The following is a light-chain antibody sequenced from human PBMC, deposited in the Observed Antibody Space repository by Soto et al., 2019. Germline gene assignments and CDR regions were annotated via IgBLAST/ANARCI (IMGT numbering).Light chain of an antibody. Sequence: QSVLTQPPSVSWSPGQSVTIPCTATTTDIDNYDSVSWYQQAPGTAPKLIIYDVNNRPSGAPDRFSGSTSGNTASLTISGLQAEDETDYFCSLYSSNGSLIFGPGTRSPS. CDR3: SLYSSNGSLI. CDR1: TTDIDNYDS. V-gene: IGLV2-18*01. J-gene: IGLJ1*01. CDR2: DVN.